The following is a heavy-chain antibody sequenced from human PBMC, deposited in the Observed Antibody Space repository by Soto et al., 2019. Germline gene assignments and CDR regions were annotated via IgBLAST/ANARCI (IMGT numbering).Heavy chain of an antibody. CDR1: GFSFSSYW. CDR3: ARETNWGPDY. CDR2: INSDESST. J-gene: IGHJ4*02. D-gene: IGHD7-27*01. Sequence: GGSLRLSCAASGFSFSSYWMHWVRQGPGKGLMWVSRINSDESSTSYADSVKGRFTISRDNAKNTLYLQMNSLRVEDTAVYYCARETNWGPDYWGQGP. V-gene: IGHV3-74*01.